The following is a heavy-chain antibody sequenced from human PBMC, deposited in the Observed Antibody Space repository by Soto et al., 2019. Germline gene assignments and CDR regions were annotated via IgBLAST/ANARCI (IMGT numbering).Heavy chain of an antibody. CDR2: INAYVGET. CDR3: ARGDGDTLDY. V-gene: IGHV1-18*01. CDR1: GYTFTHYG. Sequence: QVQLVQSGAEVNKPGASVKVSCKASGYTFTHYGITWVRQAPGQGLEWTGWINAYVGETKSAQKYQGRITVTMDTSTNTAYLERRSLRSDDTAVYYCARGDGDTLDYWGQGTLVRVSA. J-gene: IGHJ4*02.